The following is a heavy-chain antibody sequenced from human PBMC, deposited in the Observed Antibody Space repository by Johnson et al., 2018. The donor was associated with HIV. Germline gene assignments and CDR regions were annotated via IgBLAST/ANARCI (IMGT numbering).Heavy chain of an antibody. CDR2: ISYDGSNK. J-gene: IGHJ3*02. Sequence: QVQLVESGGGVVQPGRSLRLSCAASGFTFSSYAMHWVRQAPGKGLEWVAVISYDGSNKYYADSVKGRFTISRDNSKNTLYLQMNSLRAEDTAVYYCARGHSDLVTASDIWGHGTMVTVSS. CDR1: GFTFSSYA. CDR3: ARGHSDLVTASDI. V-gene: IGHV3-30-3*01. D-gene: IGHD2-21*02.